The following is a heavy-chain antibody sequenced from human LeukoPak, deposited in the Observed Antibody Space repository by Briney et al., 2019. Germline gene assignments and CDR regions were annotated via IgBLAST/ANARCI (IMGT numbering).Heavy chain of an antibody. V-gene: IGHV3-15*01. J-gene: IGHJ3*02. CDR3: TTFDYAAFLI. CDR1: GFTSSNAW. D-gene: IGHD4/OR15-4a*01. CDR2: IKSKTDGGTR. Sequence: GGSLRLSCAVSGFTSSNAWMSWVRQAPGKGLEWVGRIKSKTDGGTRDYAAPVKGRFTISRDYSKNTLYLQMNSLKTEDTAVYYCTTFDYAAFLIWGQGTMVTVSS.